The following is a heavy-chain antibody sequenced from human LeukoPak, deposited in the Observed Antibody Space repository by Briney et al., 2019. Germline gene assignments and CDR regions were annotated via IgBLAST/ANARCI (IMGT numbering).Heavy chain of an antibody. CDR3: ARGEVRGAALVFDY. CDR1: GFTFSSYD. J-gene: IGHJ4*02. V-gene: IGHV3-13*01. CDR2: IGTAGDT. D-gene: IGHD3-10*01. Sequence: GGSLRLSCAASGFTFSSYDMHWVRQATGKGLEWVSAIGTAGDTYYPGSVKGRFTISRENAKNSLYLQMNSLRAGDTAVYYCARGEVRGAALVFDYWGQGTLVTVSS.